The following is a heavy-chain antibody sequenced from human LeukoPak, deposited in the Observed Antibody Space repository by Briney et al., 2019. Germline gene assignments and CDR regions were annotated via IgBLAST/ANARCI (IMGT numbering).Heavy chain of an antibody. V-gene: IGHV1-69*04. J-gene: IGHJ4*02. D-gene: IGHD3-22*01. Sequence: SVKVSCKAPGDXFGSYAMSWVRQAHGQGLEWTGRTIPILGIAKYAQKFQGRLTITADTSTSTAYMELTNLRSDDTAVYYCASQFLLPFDYWGRGTLVTVSS. CDR3: ASQFLLPFDY. CDR1: GDXFGSYA. CDR2: TIPILGIA.